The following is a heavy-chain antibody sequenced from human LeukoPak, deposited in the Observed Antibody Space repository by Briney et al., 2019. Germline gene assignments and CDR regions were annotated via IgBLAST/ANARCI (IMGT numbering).Heavy chain of an antibody. CDR3: ARDFFHGHCSGLTCFLLDS. CDR1: GYTFTSYG. J-gene: IGHJ4*02. D-gene: IGHD2-15*01. Sequence: ASVKVSCKASGYTFTSYGITWVRQAPGQGLEWMGWISAYNGNTNYAQKFQGRLTMTTDTSTNTAYMELRSLRPGDTAVYYCARDFFHGHCSGLTCFLLDSWGQGSLVTVSS. CDR2: ISAYNGNT. V-gene: IGHV1-18*01.